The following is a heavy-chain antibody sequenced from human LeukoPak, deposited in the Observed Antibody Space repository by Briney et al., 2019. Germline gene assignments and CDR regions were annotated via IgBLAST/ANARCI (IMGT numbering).Heavy chain of an antibody. CDR2: INSDGSST. D-gene: IGHD4/OR15-4a*01. CDR3: ASDRLTTRDY. Sequence: GGSLRLSCAASGFIFNSYWMHWVRQAPGKGLVWVSRINSDGSSTSYADSVKGRFTISRDNAKNTLYLQMNSLRAEDTSVYYCASDRLTTRDYWGQGTLVTVSS. CDR1: GFIFNSYW. V-gene: IGHV3-74*01. J-gene: IGHJ4*02.